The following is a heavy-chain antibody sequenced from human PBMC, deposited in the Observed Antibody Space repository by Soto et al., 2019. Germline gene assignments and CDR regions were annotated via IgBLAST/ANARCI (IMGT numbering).Heavy chain of an antibody. V-gene: IGHV4-34*01. Sequence: QVQLQQWGAGLLKPSETLSLTCAVYGGAFSGYYWRWIRQPPGKGLEWIGDINHSGSTNYNPSLKSRVTISVDTSKNQFSLKLSSVTAADTAVYYCARGPPPSYYYYIDVWGKGTTVTVSS. J-gene: IGHJ6*03. CDR1: GGAFSGYY. CDR3: ARGPPPSYYYYIDV. CDR2: INHSGST.